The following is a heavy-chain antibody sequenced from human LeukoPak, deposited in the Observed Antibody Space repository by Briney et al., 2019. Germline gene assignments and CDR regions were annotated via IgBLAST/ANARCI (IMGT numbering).Heavy chain of an antibody. Sequence: ASVKVSCKASGFTFATSAVQWVRQARGQRLEWIGWIVVGSGDTNYAQKFQERVTITRDMSTSTAYLELSSLRSEDTAVYYCAAQIYYHDSTDWDPWGQGTLVTVSS. CDR3: AAQIYYHDSTDWDP. D-gene: IGHD3-22*01. CDR1: GFTFATSA. V-gene: IGHV1-58*01. CDR2: IVVGSGDT. J-gene: IGHJ5*02.